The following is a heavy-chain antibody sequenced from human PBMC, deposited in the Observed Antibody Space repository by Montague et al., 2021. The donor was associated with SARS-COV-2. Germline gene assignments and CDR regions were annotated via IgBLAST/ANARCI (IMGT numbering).Heavy chain of an antibody. Sequence: SLRLSCAASGFSFSSYWMSWVRQAPGKGLEWVAHIKQVGSEKYYVDSVKGRFTISRDNAKHSLYLQMSSLRAEDTAVYYCARVPSSSWYFEYWGQGTLVTVSS. CDR2: IKQVGSEK. CDR3: ARVPSSSWYFEY. J-gene: IGHJ4*02. V-gene: IGHV3-7*01. D-gene: IGHD6-13*01. CDR1: GFSFSSYW.